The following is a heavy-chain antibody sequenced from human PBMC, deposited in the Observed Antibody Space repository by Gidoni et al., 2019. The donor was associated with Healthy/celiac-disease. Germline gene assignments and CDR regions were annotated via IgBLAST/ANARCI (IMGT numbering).Heavy chain of an antibody. V-gene: IGHV1-3*01. J-gene: IGHJ6*02. CDR2: INAGNGNT. CDR1: GYTFTSYA. CDR3: ARDYQYYYYYYGMDV. D-gene: IGHD3-16*02. Sequence: QVQLVQSGAEVTKPGASVKVSCKASGYTFTSYAMHWVRQAPGQRLEWMGWINAGNGNTKYSQKFQGRVTITRDTSASTAYMELSSLRSEDTAVYYCARDYQYYYYYYGMDVWGQGTTVTVSS.